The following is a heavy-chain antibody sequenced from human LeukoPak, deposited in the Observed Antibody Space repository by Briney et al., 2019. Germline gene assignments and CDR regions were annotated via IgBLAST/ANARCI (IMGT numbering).Heavy chain of an antibody. V-gene: IGHV4-4*07. CDR2: ISTSGST. CDR1: GDSMSPYF. J-gene: IGHJ5*02. CDR3: ARERCSSTSCYGGVGWFDP. D-gene: IGHD2-2*01. Sequence: SGTLSLTCTVSGDSMSPYFWTWIRQPAGKGLEWIGRISTSGSTNYNPSLKSRLTLSVDPSKNQFSLTLSSMTAADTAVYYCARERCSSTSCYGGVGWFDPWGQGTLVSVSS.